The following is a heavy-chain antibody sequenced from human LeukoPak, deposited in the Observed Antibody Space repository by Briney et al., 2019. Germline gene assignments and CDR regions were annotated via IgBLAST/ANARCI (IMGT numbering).Heavy chain of an antibody. D-gene: IGHD2-2*02. Sequence: GGSLRLSCAASGFSFSDYAMHWVRRSPGKGLEYVSAIVSDGSSTYYANSVKGRFTISRDNSKNTLYLQMDSLRAEDMAVYYCARVGHCSRTTCYRLGAFDIWGQGTMITVPS. CDR1: GFSFSDYA. V-gene: IGHV3-64*01. CDR2: IVSDGSST. J-gene: IGHJ3*02. CDR3: ARVGHCSRTTCYRLGAFDI.